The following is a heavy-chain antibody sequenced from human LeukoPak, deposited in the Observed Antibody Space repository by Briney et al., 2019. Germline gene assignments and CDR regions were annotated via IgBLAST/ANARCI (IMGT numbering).Heavy chain of an antibody. D-gene: IGHD2-8*02. CDR1: GDSVSSNSAT. Sequence: SQTLSLTCAISGDSVSSNSATWTWIRQSPSRGLEWLGGTYFRSKWYNDSAESVKSRISINLDTSKNQFSLQLSSVTPEDTAVYYCARGLLVGHPYYCAMDVWGQGTTVSVSS. J-gene: IGHJ6*02. V-gene: IGHV6-1*01. CDR2: TYFRSKWYN. CDR3: ARGLLVGHPYYCAMDV.